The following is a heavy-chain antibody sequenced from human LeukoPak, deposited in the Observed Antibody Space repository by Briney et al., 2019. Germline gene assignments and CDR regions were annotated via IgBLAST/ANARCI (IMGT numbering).Heavy chain of an antibody. D-gene: IGHD3-10*01. CDR3: ARDAVVHYYYGMDV. CDR2: ISYDGSNK. Sequence: PGGSLRLSCAASGFTFSSYAMHWVRQAPGKGLEWVAVISYDGSNKYYADSVKGRFTISRDNSKNTLYLQMNSLRAEDTAVYYCARDAVVHYYYGMDVWGQGTTVAVSS. J-gene: IGHJ6*02. CDR1: GFTFSSYA. V-gene: IGHV3-30-3*01.